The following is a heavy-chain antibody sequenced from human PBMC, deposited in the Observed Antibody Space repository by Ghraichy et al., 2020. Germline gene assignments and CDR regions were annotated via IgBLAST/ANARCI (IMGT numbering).Heavy chain of an antibody. CDR1: GFTFSSYS. D-gene: IGHD6-6*01. Sequence: AGSLRLSCAASGFTFSSYSMNWVRQAPGKGLEWVSSISSSSSYIYYADSVKGRFTISRDNAKNSLYLQMNSLRAEDTAVYYCARDSIAEYNAFDIWGQGTMVTVSS. CDR2: ISSSSSYI. CDR3: ARDSIAEYNAFDI. J-gene: IGHJ3*02. V-gene: IGHV3-21*01.